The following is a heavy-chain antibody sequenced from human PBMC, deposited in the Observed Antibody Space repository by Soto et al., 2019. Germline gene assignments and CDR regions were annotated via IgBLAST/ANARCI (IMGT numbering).Heavy chain of an antibody. CDR2: LNPDGGRT. CDR1: GYTLTSHY. D-gene: IGHD4-17*01. CDR3: VKGYGEN. Sequence: QVQLVQSGAEVKKPGASVTVSCKASGYTLTSHYVQWVRQAPGQGLEWVGILNPDGGRTSFAPNFQDRVTLPTDTSTSTFYMHLSSLRPDDTAPYFCVKGYGENWGQGSLITVSP. J-gene: IGHJ4*02. V-gene: IGHV1-46*03.